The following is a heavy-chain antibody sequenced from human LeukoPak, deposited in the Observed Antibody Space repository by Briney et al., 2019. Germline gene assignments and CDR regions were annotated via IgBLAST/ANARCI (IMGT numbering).Heavy chain of an antibody. CDR1: GFTFSSYS. CDR2: ISSSSSYI. Sequence: GGSLRLSCAASGFTFSSYSMNWVRQAPGKGLEWVSSISSSSSYIYYADSVKGRFTISRDNAKNSLYLQMNSLRAEDTAVYYCAKDGTATNYFDYWGQGTLVTVSS. CDR3: AKDGTATNYFDY. V-gene: IGHV3-21*01. J-gene: IGHJ4*02. D-gene: IGHD1-1*01.